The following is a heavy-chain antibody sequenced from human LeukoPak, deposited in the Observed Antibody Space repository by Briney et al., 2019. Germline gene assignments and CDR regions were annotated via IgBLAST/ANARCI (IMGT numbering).Heavy chain of an antibody. D-gene: IGHD3-22*01. V-gene: IGHV1-2*02. CDR2: INPNSGGT. CDR1: GYTFTGYY. J-gene: IGHJ5*02. CDR3: ARAYYDSSGYNWFDP. Sequence: GASVKVSCKASGYTFTGYYMHWVRQAPGQGLERMGWINPNSGGTNYAQKFQGRVTMTRDTSISTAYMELSRLRSDDTAVYYCARAYYDSSGYNWFDPWGQGTLVTVSS.